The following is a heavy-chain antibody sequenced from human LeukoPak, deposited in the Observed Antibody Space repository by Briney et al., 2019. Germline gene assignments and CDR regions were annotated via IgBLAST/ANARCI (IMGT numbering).Heavy chain of an antibody. Sequence: ASGKACCKPSGYTFTSSYMKWVRQAPGQRLGGRRIINPSGGGAGYAQKFQGRVTMTRDTSTSTVYMELGSLRSEDTAVYYCARPLGYCSSTSCYGGAFDIWGQGTMVSVSS. CDR1: GYTFTSSY. D-gene: IGHD2-2*01. V-gene: IGHV1-46*03. CDR3: ARPLGYCSSTSCYGGAFDI. CDR2: INPSGGGA. J-gene: IGHJ3*02.